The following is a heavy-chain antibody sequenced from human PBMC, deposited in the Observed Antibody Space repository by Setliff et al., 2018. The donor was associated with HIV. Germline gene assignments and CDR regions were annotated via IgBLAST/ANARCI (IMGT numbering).Heavy chain of an antibody. CDR2: IYHSGNT. CDR1: GGSISSGGW. CDR3: ARRHTFGAGRDYYYYYAVDV. V-gene: IGHV4-4*02. Sequence: PSETLSLTCVVSGGSISSGGWWTWVRQPPGKGLEWIGEIYHSGNTNYNPSLKSRLSISVDKSKNQFSLKLSSVTAADTALYYCARRHTFGAGRDYYYYYAVDVWGQGTTVTVSS. D-gene: IGHD6-19*01. J-gene: IGHJ6*02.